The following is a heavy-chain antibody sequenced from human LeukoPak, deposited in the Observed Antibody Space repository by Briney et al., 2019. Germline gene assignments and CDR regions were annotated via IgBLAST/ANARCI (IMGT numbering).Heavy chain of an antibody. D-gene: IGHD3-22*01. CDR3: ARGDYETHGYQTR. J-gene: IGHJ4*02. V-gene: IGHV7-4-1*02. Sequence: ASVKVSCKASGYIFTSYVLHWVRQAPGQGLEWMGWINTNTGNPTYAQGFTGRFVFSLDTSVSTAYLQISSLKADDTAMYYCARGDYETHGYQTRWGQGTLVTVSS. CDR1: GYIFTSYV. CDR2: INTNTGNP.